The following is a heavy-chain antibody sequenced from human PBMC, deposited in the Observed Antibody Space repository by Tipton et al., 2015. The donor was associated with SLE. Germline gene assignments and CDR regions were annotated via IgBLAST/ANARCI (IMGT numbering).Heavy chain of an antibody. Sequence: TLSLTCTVSGGSISSSSYYWGWIRQPPGKGLEWIGSIYYSGSTYYNPSLKSRVTISVDTSKNQFSLKLSSVTAADTAVYYCARMDFWSGYYPRWFDPWGQGTLVTVSS. CDR2: IYYSGST. D-gene: IGHD3-3*01. CDR1: GGSISSSSYY. V-gene: IGHV4-39*07. CDR3: ARMDFWSGYYPRWFDP. J-gene: IGHJ5*02.